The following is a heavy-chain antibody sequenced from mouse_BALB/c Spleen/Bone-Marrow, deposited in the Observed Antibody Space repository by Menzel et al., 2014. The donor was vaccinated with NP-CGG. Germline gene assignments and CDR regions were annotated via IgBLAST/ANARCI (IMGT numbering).Heavy chain of an antibody. CDR1: GYTFSTHW. J-gene: IGHJ3*01. D-gene: IGHD2-4*01. V-gene: IGHV1-9*01. Sequence: VKLVESGAELMKPGASVKISCKATGYTFSTHWIEWVKQRPGHGLEWIGEILPGSGTTNYNEKFKGKATFTADTSSNTAYMQLSSLTSEDSAVYYCARLITTGGFAYWGQGTLVTVSA. CDR3: ARLITTGGFAY. CDR2: ILPGSGTT.